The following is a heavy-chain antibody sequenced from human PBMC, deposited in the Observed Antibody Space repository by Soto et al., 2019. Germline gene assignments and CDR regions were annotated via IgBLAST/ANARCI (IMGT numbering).Heavy chain of an antibody. J-gene: IGHJ6*02. D-gene: IGHD2-2*02. CDR1: GGTFSSYA. V-gene: IGHV1-69*06. CDR3: ASTYCSSTSCYTRYYYYYGMDV. CDR2: IIPIFGTA. Sequence: SVKVSCKASGGTFSSYAISWVRQAPGQGLEWMGGIIPIFGTANYAQKFQGRVTITADKSTSTAYMELSSLRSEDTAVYYCASTYCSSTSCYTRYYYYYGMDVWGQGTTVTVSS.